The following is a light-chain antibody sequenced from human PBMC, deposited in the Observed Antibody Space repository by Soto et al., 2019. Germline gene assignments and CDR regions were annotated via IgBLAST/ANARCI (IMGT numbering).Light chain of an antibody. J-gene: IGKJ3*01. CDR1: QSVSSSY. CDR2: GAS. V-gene: IGKV3-20*01. CDR3: QRYGFSIFT. Sequence: ELVLTQSPGTLSLSPGERATLSCRASQSVSSSYLAWYQQKPGQAPSLLIYGASSRATGIPDRFSGSGSGTDFTLTISGLEPEDFAVCYCQRYGFSIFTLGPGTKLDIK.